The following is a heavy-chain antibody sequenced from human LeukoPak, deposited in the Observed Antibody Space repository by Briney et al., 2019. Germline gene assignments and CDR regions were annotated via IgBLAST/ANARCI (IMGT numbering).Heavy chain of an antibody. CDR1: GGSISSSSYY. CDR2: IYYSGST. V-gene: IGHV4-39*01. J-gene: IGHJ4*02. Sequence: KPSETLSLTCTVSGGSISSSSYYWGWIRQPPGKGLEWIGSIYYSGSTHYNPSLKSRVTISVDTSKNEFSLKLSSVTAADTAVYYCARNNTLMMYPRGGEDKGFDSWGQGTLVTVSS. CDR3: ARNNTLMMYPRGGEDKGFDS. D-gene: IGHD2-8*01.